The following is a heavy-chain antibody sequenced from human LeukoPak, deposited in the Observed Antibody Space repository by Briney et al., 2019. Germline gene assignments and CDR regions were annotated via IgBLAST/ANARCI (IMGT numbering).Heavy chain of an antibody. CDR2: IKQDGSEK. V-gene: IGHV3-7*03. D-gene: IGHD6-19*01. Sequence: AGGSLRLSCAASGFTFSSYWMSWVRQAPGKGLEWVANIKQDGSEKYYVDSVKGRFTISRDNAKNSLYLQMNSLRAEDTALYYCAKVGVAGEFDYWGQGTLVTVSS. CDR1: GFTFSSYW. J-gene: IGHJ4*02. CDR3: AKVGVAGEFDY.